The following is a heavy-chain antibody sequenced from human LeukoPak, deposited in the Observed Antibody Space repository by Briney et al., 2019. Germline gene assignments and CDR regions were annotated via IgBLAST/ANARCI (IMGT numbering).Heavy chain of an antibody. CDR1: GFTFSSYG. CDR3: GMGRAGTGIDY. V-gene: IGHV3-30*03. D-gene: IGHD6-19*01. J-gene: IGHJ4*02. CDR2: ISYDGSNK. Sequence: GGSLRLSCAASGFTFSSYGMHWVRQAPGKGLEWVAVISYDGSNKYYADSVKGRFTISRDNSKNTLYLQMNSLRAEDTAVYYCGMGRAGTGIDYWGQGTLVTVSS.